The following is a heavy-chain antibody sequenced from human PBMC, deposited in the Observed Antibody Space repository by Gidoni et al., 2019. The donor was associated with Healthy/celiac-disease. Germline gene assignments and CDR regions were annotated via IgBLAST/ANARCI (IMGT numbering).Heavy chain of an antibody. D-gene: IGHD3-9*01. CDR3: ARDPPPGLEFYFDY. Sequence: EVQLVESGGGLVKPGGSLRLSCAASGITSSSYSMNWVRQAPGKGLEWVASMSSSSSYKYYADAVKGRFTISRNNAKNTLYLQINRLRAEDTAVYYCARDPPPGLEFYFDYWGQGTLVTVSS. CDR1: GITSSSYS. CDR2: MSSSSSYK. V-gene: IGHV3-21*01. J-gene: IGHJ4*02.